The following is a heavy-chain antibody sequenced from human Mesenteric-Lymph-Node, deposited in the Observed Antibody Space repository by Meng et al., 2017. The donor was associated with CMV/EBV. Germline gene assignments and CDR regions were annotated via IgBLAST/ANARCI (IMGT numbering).Heavy chain of an antibody. J-gene: IGHJ4*02. CDR1: GGSISSYY. V-gene: IGHV4-59*12. D-gene: IGHD6-6*01. CDR3: ARGRLPGSSSANDW. CDR2: IYYSGST. Sequence: SETLSLTCTVSGGSISSYYWSWIRQPPGKGLEWIGYIYYSGSTNYNPSLKSRVTISVDTSKNQFSLKVRSVTAADTAVYHCARGRLPGSSSANDWWGQGTLVTVSS.